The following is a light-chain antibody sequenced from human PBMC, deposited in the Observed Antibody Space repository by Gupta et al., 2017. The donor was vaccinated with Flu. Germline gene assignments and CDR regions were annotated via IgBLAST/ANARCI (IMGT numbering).Light chain of an antibody. CDR1: TY. J-gene: IGKJ2*02. CDR3: MRGTHPWT. V-gene: IGKV2-30*01. Sequence: TYLTWFTQRTGKFPRRLSYEVSNRDSGVPDRFSGSGSVTEFTLKISRVEAEEVGVYSCMRGTHPWTCGQGTRLEI. CDR2: EVS.